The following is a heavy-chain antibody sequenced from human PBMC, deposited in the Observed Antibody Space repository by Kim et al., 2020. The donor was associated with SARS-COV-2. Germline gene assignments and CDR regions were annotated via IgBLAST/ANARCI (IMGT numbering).Heavy chain of an antibody. Sequence: AQKFQGRVTMTRDTSTSTVYMELSSLRSEDTAVYYCARDRIAAAFYGMDVWGQGTTVTVSS. J-gene: IGHJ6*02. D-gene: IGHD6-13*01. CDR3: ARDRIAAAFYGMDV. V-gene: IGHV1-46*01.